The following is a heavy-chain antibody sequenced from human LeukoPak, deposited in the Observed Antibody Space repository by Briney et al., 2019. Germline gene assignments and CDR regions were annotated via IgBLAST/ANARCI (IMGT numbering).Heavy chain of an antibody. CDR3: ARSRGMGKYYDSSGYTSDAFDI. J-gene: IGHJ3*02. D-gene: IGHD3-22*01. Sequence: KSSETLSLTCTVSGGSISSGSYYWSWIRQPAGKGLEWIGRIYTSGSTNYNPPLKSRVTISVDTSKNQFSLKLSSVTAADTAVYYCARSRGMGKYYDSSGYTSDAFDIWGQGTMVTVSS. CDR2: IYTSGST. CDR1: GGSISSGSYY. V-gene: IGHV4-61*02.